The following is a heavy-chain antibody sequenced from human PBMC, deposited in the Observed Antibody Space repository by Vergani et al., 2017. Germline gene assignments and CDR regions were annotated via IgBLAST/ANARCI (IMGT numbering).Heavy chain of an antibody. D-gene: IGHD5-24*01. CDR1: GGSISSGDHC. CDR2: IFYSGTT. Sequence: QVQLQESGPGVVKPSQTLSLTCAVSGGSISSGDHCWTWIRQRPGKGLEWIGYIFYSGTTYDNPSLRSRLTISVDTSQNQFSLKLRSVTAADTAVYYCAQILSKNGYNYDAFDIWGQGTMVIVSS. V-gene: IGHV4-31*11. J-gene: IGHJ3*02. CDR3: AQILSKNGYNYDAFDI.